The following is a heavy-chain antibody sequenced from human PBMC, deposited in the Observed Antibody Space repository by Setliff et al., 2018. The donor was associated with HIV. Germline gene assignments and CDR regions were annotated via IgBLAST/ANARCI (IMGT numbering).Heavy chain of an antibody. CDR1: GYSSTSYG. V-gene: IGHV1-18*01. Sequence: ASVKVSCKASGYSSTSYGIAWVRQAPGQGLEWMGWINAGNGNTKYSQKLQGRVTITADESTSTAYMELSSLTSADTAVYYCARDFPYSGSWYFDYWGQGTLVTVSS. CDR2: INAGNGNT. CDR3: ARDFPYSGSWYFDY. J-gene: IGHJ4*02. D-gene: IGHD6-13*01.